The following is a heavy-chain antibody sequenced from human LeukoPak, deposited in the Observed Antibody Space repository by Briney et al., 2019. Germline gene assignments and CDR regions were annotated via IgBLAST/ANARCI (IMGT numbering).Heavy chain of an antibody. J-gene: IGHJ4*02. D-gene: IGHD5-24*01. CDR2: INHSGST. V-gene: IGHV4-34*01. CDR3: ARLHSPVPDY. Sequence: SETLSLTCAVYGGSFSGYYWSWIRQPPGKGLEWIGEINHSGSTNYNPSLKSRVTISVDTSKNQFSLKLSSVTAADTAVYYCARLHSPVPDYWGQGTLVIVSS. CDR1: GGSFSGYY.